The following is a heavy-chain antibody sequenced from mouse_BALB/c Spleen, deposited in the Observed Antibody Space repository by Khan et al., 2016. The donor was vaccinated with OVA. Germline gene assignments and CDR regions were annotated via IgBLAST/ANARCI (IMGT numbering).Heavy chain of an antibody. CDR3: SRSGYGFGAY. Sequence: QVQLQQSGAEMVRPGTSVKVSCKASGYAFTDYLIEWLKQRPGQGLEWIGMINPGSGAIIYNEKFKGKATLTTDTSASTAYMLLTSLTSADSAVYCCSRSGYGFGAYWGPGTLVTVSA. V-gene: IGHV1-54*03. D-gene: IGHD3-2*02. CDR1: GYAFTDYL. J-gene: IGHJ3*01. CDR2: INPGSGAI.